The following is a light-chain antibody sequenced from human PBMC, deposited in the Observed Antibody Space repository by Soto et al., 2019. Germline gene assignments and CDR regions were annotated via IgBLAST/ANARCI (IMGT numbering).Light chain of an antibody. CDR1: NSNIGSNY. CDR2: KNN. V-gene: IGLV1-47*01. J-gene: IGLJ2*01. CDR3: AAWDDTVSGL. Sequence: QAVVTQPPSASGTPGQRVTISCSVSNSNIGSNYVSWYQQLPGTAPKLLIYKNNQRPSRVPDRFSGSKSGTSASLAISGLRSEDEADYYCAAWDDTVSGLFGGGTKLTVL.